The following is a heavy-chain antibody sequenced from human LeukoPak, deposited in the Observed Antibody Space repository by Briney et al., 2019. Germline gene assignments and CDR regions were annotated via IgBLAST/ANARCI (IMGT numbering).Heavy chain of an antibody. CDR1: GFTFSSYA. V-gene: IGHV3-23*01. Sequence: GGSLRLSCAASGFTFSSYAMSWVRQAPGKGLEWVSAVSGSGFTTHYADSVKGRFTISRDNAKNTLYLQMNSLRAEDTAVYYCARGGYWFDPWGQGTLVTVSS. CDR3: ARGGYWFDP. CDR2: VSGSGFTT. J-gene: IGHJ5*02.